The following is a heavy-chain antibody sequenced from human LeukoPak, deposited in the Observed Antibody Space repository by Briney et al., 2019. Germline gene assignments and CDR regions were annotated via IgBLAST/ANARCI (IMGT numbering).Heavy chain of an antibody. CDR3: ARDQGDRDYYYYGMDV. Sequence: GASVKVSCKASGYTFTGYYVHWVGQAPGQGLEWMGRINPNSGGTNYAQKFQGRVTMTRDTSISTAYMELSRLRSDDTAVYYCARDQGDRDYYYYGMDVWGQGTTVTVSS. CDR2: INPNSGGT. V-gene: IGHV1-2*06. CDR1: GYTFTGYY. J-gene: IGHJ6*02. D-gene: IGHD3-10*01.